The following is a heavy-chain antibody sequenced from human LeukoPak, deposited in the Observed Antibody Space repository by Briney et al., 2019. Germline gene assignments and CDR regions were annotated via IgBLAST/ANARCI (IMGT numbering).Heavy chain of an antibody. Sequence: SETLSPTCAVYGGSFSGYYWSWIRQPPGKGLEWIGEINHSGSTNYNPSLKSRVTISVDTSKNQFSLKLSSVTAADTAVYYCARAGYSSGWSTNSQYFQHWGQGTLVTVSS. D-gene: IGHD6-19*01. CDR1: GGSFSGYY. CDR2: INHSGST. J-gene: IGHJ1*01. V-gene: IGHV4-34*01. CDR3: ARAGYSSGWSTNSQYFQH.